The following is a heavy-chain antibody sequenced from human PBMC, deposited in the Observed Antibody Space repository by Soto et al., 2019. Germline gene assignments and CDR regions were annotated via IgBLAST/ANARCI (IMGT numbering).Heavy chain of an antibody. CDR3: ARDPGSGSYYGWFDP. Sequence: SETLSLTCTVSGGSISRYYWNWIRQPPGKGLEWIGYIYYSGSTNYNPSLKSRVTISVDTSKNQFSLKLSSVTAADTAVYYCARDPGSGSYYGWFDPWRQGTLVTVSS. V-gene: IGHV4-59*01. CDR1: GGSISRYY. D-gene: IGHD3-10*01. J-gene: IGHJ5*02. CDR2: IYYSGST.